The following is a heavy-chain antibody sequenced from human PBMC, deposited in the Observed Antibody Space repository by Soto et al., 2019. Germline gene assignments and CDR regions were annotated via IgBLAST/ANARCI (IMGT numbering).Heavy chain of an antibody. Sequence: QVQLVQSGAEVKKPGSSVKVSCKASGGTFSSYTISWVRQAPGQGLEWMGRIIPILGIANYAQKFQGRVTITADKSTSTAYMELSNLRSEDTAVYYCARDRAPIAARSDYYYYMDVWGKGTTVTVSS. V-gene: IGHV1-69*08. CDR3: ARDRAPIAARSDYYYYMDV. D-gene: IGHD6-6*01. J-gene: IGHJ6*03. CDR2: IIPILGIA. CDR1: GGTFSSYT.